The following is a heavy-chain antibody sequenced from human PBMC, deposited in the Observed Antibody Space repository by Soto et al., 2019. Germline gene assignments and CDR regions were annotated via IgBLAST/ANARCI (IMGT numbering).Heavy chain of an antibody. CDR1: GYTFTSYY. CDR3: ARAPGGDYDSSGYFGY. V-gene: IGHV1-46*01. D-gene: IGHD3-22*01. J-gene: IGHJ4*02. CDR2: INPSGGST. Sequence: ASVKVSCKASGYTFTSYYMHWVRQAPGQGLEWMGIINPSGGSTSYAQKFQGRVTMTRDTSTSTVYMELSSLRSEDTAVYYCARAPGGDYDSSGYFGYWGQGTLVTVSS.